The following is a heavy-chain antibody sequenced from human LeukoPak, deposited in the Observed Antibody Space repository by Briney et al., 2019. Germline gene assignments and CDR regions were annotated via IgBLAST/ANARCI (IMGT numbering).Heavy chain of an antibody. V-gene: IGHV1-8*01. D-gene: IGHD3-10*01. CDR3: VRDGEGVAISVNYWFDP. CDR1: GFTFTSYD. J-gene: IGHJ5*02. Sequence: ASVKVSCKASGFTFTSYDINWVRQASGQGLKWMGWMNPNNGNTGYAQKFQGRVTMTRDTSISTAYMELRGLRSEDTAVYYCVRDGEGVAISVNYWFDPCGQGTLVTVSS. CDR2: MNPNNGNT.